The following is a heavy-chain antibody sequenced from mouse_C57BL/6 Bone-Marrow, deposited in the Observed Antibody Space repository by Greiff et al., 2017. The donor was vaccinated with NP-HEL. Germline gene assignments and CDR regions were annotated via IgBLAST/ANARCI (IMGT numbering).Heavy chain of an antibody. CDR3: ARRGYDGYHYAMDY. CDR1: GYSITSGYY. Sequence: DVKLQESGPGLVKPSQSLSLTCSVTGYSITSGYYWNWIRQFPGNKLEWMGYISYDGSNNYNPSLKNRISITRDTSKNQFFLKLNSVTTEDTATYYCARRGYDGYHYAMDYWGQGTSVTVSS. J-gene: IGHJ4*01. D-gene: IGHD2-3*01. CDR2: ISYDGSN. V-gene: IGHV3-6*01.